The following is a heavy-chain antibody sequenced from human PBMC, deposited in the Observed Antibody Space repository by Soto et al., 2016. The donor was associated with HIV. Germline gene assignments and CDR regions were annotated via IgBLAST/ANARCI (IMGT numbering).Heavy chain of an antibody. CDR3: ARGPYSSSWYGMDV. CDR1: GFTISFNY. J-gene: IGHJ6*02. CDR2: IYSGGST. Sequence: EVQLVETGGGLIQPGGSLRLSCAASGFTISFNYMSWVRQAPGKGLEWVSVIYSGGSTYYADSVKGRFTISRDNSKNTLYLQMNRLRAEDTAVYYCARGPYSSSWYGMDVWGQGDHGHRLL. D-gene: IGHD6-13*01. V-gene: IGHV3-53*02.